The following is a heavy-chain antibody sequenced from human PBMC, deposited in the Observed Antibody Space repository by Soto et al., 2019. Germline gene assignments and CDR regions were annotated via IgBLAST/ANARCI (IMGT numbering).Heavy chain of an antibody. V-gene: IGHV1-2*04. D-gene: IGHD6-13*01. CDR3: ARDHQQLAPGHYYYYGMDV. Sequence: QVQLVQSGAEVKKPGASVKVSCKASGYTFTGYYMHWVRQAPGQGLEWMGWINPNSGGTNYAQKFQGWVTMTRDTSISTAYMELSRLRSDDTAVYYCARDHQQLAPGHYYYYGMDVWGQGTTVTVSS. CDR2: INPNSGGT. CDR1: GYTFTGYY. J-gene: IGHJ6*02.